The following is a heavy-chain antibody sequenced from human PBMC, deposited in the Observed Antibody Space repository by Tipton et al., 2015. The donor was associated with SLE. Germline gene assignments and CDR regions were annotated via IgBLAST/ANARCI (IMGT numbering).Heavy chain of an antibody. D-gene: IGHD3-16*01. Sequence: SLRLSCAASGFTFSSYSMNWVRQAPGKGLEWVSSISSSSSYIYYADSVKGRFTISRDNAKNSLYLQMNSLRAEDTAVYYCARDSPSWAFDIWGQGTMVTVSS. CDR2: ISSSSSYI. CDR1: GFTFSSYS. J-gene: IGHJ3*02. V-gene: IGHV3-21*03. CDR3: ARDSPSWAFDI.